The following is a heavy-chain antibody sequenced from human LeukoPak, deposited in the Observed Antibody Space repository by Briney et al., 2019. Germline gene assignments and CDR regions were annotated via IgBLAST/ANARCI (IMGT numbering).Heavy chain of an antibody. D-gene: IGHD2-21*02. CDR3: ARALLCGDDCYPPYYFDY. CDR1: GGSISSSSYY. CDR2: IYYSGST. V-gene: IGHV4-39*01. J-gene: IGHJ4*02. Sequence: PSETLSLTCTVSGGSISSSSYYWGWIRQPPGKGLEWIGSIYYSGSTYYNPSLKSRVTISVDTSKNLFSLKLSSVTAADTAVYYCARALLCGDDCYPPYYFDYWGQGTLVTVSS.